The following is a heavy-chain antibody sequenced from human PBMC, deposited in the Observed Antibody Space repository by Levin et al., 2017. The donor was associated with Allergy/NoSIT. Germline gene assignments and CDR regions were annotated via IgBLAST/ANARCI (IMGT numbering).Heavy chain of an antibody. V-gene: IGHV3-23*01. Sequence: GESLKISCAASGFTFSSYAMSWVRQAPGKGLEWVSGISGSGGSTHYADSVKGRFTISRDNSKNTLYLQMNSLRAEDTAIYYCAKGWGYSPFDPWGQGTLVTVSS. D-gene: IGHD5-12*01. CDR3: AKGWGYSPFDP. CDR2: ISGSGGST. J-gene: IGHJ5*02. CDR1: GFTFSSYA.